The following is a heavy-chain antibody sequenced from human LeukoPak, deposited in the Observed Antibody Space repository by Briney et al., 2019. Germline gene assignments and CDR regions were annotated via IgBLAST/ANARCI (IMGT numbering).Heavy chain of an antibody. D-gene: IGHD7-27*01. CDR1: GFHFSSYG. CDR3: ARDYHLQTGNYFDS. V-gene: IGHV3-30*03. J-gene: IGHJ4*02. CDR2: VSYDGSTK. Sequence: PGGSLRLSRAASGFHFSSYGVHWVRQAPGKGLEWVAVVSYDGSTKYYADSVKGRFTISRDNSKNTLYLQMNSLRAEDTAVYYCARDYHLQTGNYFDSWGQGTLVTVSS.